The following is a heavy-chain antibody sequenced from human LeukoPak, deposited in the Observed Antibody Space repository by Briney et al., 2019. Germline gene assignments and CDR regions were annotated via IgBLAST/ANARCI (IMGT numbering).Heavy chain of an antibody. D-gene: IGHD6-19*01. V-gene: IGHV3-9*01. CDR2: ISWNSGSI. Sequence: GGSLRLSCAASGFTFDDYAMHWVRHAPGKGLEWVSGISWNSGSIGYADSVKGRFTISRDNAKNSLYLQMNSLRAEDTALYYCAKDFEAVAGTFDYWGQGTLVTLSS. CDR1: GFTFDDYA. CDR3: AKDFEAVAGTFDY. J-gene: IGHJ4*02.